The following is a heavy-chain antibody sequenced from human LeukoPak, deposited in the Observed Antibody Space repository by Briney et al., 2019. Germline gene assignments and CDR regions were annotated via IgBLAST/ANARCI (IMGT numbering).Heavy chain of an antibody. Sequence: SETLSLTCTVSGYSITSAYYWGWIRQPPGKGLEWIGSFFLKGSTYYNPSLKSRVTISVDTSKNQFSLTLSSVTAADTSVYYCARVARCTSCFDVDYWGQGTLVTVSS. CDR1: GYSITSAYY. D-gene: IGHD2-2*01. J-gene: IGHJ4*02. CDR3: ARVARCTSCFDVDY. V-gene: IGHV4-38-2*02. CDR2: FFLKGST.